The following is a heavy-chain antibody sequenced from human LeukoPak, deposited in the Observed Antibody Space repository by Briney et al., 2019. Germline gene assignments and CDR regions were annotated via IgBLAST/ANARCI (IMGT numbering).Heavy chain of an antibody. CDR3: ARLNYDFWSVNWFDP. V-gene: IGHV4-4*09. CDR2: IYTSGST. CDR1: GGSISSYY. D-gene: IGHD3-3*01. J-gene: IGHJ5*02. Sequence: SETLSLTCTVSGGSISSYYWSWIRQPPGKGLEWIGYIYTSGSTNYNPSLKSRVTISVDTSKNQFPLKLSSVTAADTAVYYCARLNYDFWSVNWFDPWGQGTLVTVSS.